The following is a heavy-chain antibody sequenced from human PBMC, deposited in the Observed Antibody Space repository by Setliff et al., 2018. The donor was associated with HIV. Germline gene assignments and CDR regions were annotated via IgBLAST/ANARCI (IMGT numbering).Heavy chain of an antibody. CDR2: IYSSGST. V-gene: IGHV4-4*09. CDR3: ARVPVAGANWFDP. CDR1: GDSFSSYY. D-gene: IGHD2-21*01. J-gene: IGHJ5*02. Sequence: PSETLSLTCTVSGDSFSSYYWNWIRQPPGKGLEWIGYIYSSGSTNSNPSLRSRVIISMDTSKNQFSLKLSSVTAADQGVYYCARVPVAGANWFDPWGLGTLVTVSS.